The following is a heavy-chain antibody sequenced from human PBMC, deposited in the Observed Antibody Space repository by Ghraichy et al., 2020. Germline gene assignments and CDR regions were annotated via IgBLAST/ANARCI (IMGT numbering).Heavy chain of an antibody. V-gene: IGHV1-2*02. D-gene: IGHD1-26*01. J-gene: IGHJ4*02. CDR3: ARDIRGSYDY. CDR1: GYSFTDNN. Sequence: ASVKVSCKTSGYSFTDNNVHWVRQVPGQGLEWMGLINPNGGGTYYSQKFQGRVTLTRDTSISTAYMDLNRLISDDTAVYFCARDIRGSYDYWGQGTLVTVSS. CDR2: INPNGGGT.